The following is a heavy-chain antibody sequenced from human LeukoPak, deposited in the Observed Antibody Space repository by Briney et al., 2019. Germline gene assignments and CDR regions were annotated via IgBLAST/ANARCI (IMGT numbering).Heavy chain of an antibody. D-gene: IGHD3-22*01. CDR1: GGTFSSYA. CDR3: AREASGLYDY. Sequence: ASVKVSCKASGGTFSSYAISWERQAPGQGLEWMGGIIPIFGTANYAQKFQGRVTITADESTSTAYMELSSLRSEDTAVYYCAREASGLYDYWGQGTLVTVSS. J-gene: IGHJ4*02. V-gene: IGHV1-69*13. CDR2: IIPIFGTA.